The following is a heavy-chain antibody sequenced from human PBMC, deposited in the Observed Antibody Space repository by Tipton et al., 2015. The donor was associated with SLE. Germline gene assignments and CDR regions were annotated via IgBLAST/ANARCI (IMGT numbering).Heavy chain of an antibody. V-gene: IGHV4-59*01. J-gene: IGHJ4*02. CDR3: ARDAGYSSSWYYFDY. D-gene: IGHD6-13*01. Sequence: TLSLTCTVSGGSISRYSWSWIRQPPGKGLEWIGYIYYSGSTNYNPSLKSRVTISVDTSKNQFSLKLSSVTAADTAVYYCARDAGYSSSWYYFDYWGQGTLVTVSS. CDR2: IYYSGST. CDR1: GGSISRYS.